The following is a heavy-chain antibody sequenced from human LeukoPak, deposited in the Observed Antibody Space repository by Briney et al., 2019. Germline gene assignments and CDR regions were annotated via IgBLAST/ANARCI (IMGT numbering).Heavy chain of an antibody. CDR3: ARDPAYCGGDCYSRAGDY. V-gene: IGHV1-46*01. D-gene: IGHD2-21*02. J-gene: IGHJ4*02. CDR2: INPSGGST. Sequence: GASVKVSCKVSGYTFTSYYMHWVRQAPGQGLEWMGIINPSGGSTSYAQKFQGRVTMTRDTSTSTVYMELSSLRSEDTAVYYCARDPAYCGGDCYSRAGDYWGQGTLVTVSS. CDR1: GYTFTSYY.